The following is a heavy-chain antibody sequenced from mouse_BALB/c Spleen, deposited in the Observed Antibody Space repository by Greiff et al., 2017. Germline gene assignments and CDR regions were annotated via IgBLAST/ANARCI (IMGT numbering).Heavy chain of an antibody. CDR3: ARDHYYGSSYDAMDY. CDR1: GFSLTGYG. V-gene: IGHV2-6-7*01. J-gene: IGHJ4*01. CDR2: IWGDGST. Sequence: VHLVESGPGLVAPSQSLSITCTVSGFSLTGYGVNWVRQPPGKGLEWLGMIWGDGSTDYNSALKSRLSISKDNSKSQVFLKMNSLQTDDTARYYCARDHYYGSSYDAMDYWGQGTSVTVSS. D-gene: IGHD1-1*01.